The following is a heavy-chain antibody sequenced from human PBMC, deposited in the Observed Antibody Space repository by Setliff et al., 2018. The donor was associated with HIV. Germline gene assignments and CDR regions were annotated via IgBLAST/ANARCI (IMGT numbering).Heavy chain of an antibody. Sequence: GASVKVSCKASGYTLTSYYMHWVRQAPGQGLEWMGIINPSSGSTTYAQKFQGRVTMTRDTSTSTVYMELSSLRSEDTAVYYCARDPAPSSSASYFQHWGQGTPVT. CDR1: GYTLTSYY. V-gene: IGHV1-46*01. D-gene: IGHD6-6*01. J-gene: IGHJ1*01. CDR2: INPSSGST. CDR3: ARDPAPSSSASYFQH.